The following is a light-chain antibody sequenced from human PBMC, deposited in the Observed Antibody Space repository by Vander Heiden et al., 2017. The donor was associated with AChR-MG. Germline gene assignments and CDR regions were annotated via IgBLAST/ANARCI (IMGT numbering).Light chain of an antibody. CDR2: EVS. Sequence: QSALTQPASVSGSPGQSITISCTGTSSDVGSYNLVSWYQQHPGKAPKLMIYEVSKRPSGVSNRFSGSKSGNTASLTISGLQAEDEADYYCCSYAGSSTPYVFGTGTKVNV. J-gene: IGLJ1*01. CDR3: CSYAGSSTPYV. V-gene: IGLV2-23*02. CDR1: SSDVGSYNL.